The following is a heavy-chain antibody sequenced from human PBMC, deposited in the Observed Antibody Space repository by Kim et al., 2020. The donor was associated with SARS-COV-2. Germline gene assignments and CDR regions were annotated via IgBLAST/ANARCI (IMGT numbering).Heavy chain of an antibody. D-gene: IGHD2-15*01. V-gene: IGHV3-23*01. CDR1: GFTFSSYA. Sequence: GGSLRLSCAASGFTFSSYAMSWVRQAPGKGLEWVSAISGSGGSTYYADSVKGRFTISRDNSKNTLYLQMNSLRAEDTAVYYCAKDPHNCSGGSCYSLRFGYFDLWGRGTLVTVSS. CDR3: AKDPHNCSGGSCYSLRFGYFDL. CDR2: ISGSGGST. J-gene: IGHJ2*01.